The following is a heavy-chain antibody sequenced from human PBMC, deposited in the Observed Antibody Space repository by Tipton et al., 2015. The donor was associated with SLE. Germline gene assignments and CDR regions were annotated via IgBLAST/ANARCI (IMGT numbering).Heavy chain of an antibody. Sequence: LRLSCTVSGGSISSGSYCWGWIRQPPGKGPEWIGTIYYSGSGHYNPSLKSRVTISVDTSKNQFSLKLSSVTAADTAVYYCAGGELRYGDYDFYYWGQGTLVTVSS. J-gene: IGHJ4*02. D-gene: IGHD4-17*01. V-gene: IGHV4-39*07. CDR1: GGSISSGSYC. CDR3: AGGELRYGDYDFYY. CDR2: IYYSGSG.